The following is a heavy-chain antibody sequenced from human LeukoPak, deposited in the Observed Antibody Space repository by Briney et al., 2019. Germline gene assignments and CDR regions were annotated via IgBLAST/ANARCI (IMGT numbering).Heavy chain of an antibody. Sequence: GGSLRLSCAASGFTVSSNYMSWVRQAPGKGLEWVSVIYRGGDTYYADSVKGRFTISRDNSKNTLYLQMNSLRAEDTAVYYCARARGSYSFDYWGQGTLVTVSS. V-gene: IGHV3-66*01. D-gene: IGHD1-26*01. CDR1: GFTVSSNY. CDR3: ARARGSYSFDY. CDR2: IYRGGDT. J-gene: IGHJ4*02.